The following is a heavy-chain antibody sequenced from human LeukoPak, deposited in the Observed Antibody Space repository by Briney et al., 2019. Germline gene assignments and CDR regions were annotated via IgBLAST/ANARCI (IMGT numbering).Heavy chain of an antibody. Sequence: GGSLRLSCAASGFTFSSNWMHWVRQAPGKGLVWVSHISTDARTITYADSVKGRFTISRDNAKNTVYLQMNSLRAEDTALYYCVRGQATAWGLDYWGQGTLVTVSS. CDR3: VRGQATAWGLDY. V-gene: IGHV3-74*01. D-gene: IGHD6-13*01. CDR1: GFTFSSNW. CDR2: ISTDARTI. J-gene: IGHJ4*02.